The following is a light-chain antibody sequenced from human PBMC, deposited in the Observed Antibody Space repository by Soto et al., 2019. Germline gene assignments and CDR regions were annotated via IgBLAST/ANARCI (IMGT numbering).Light chain of an antibody. CDR2: STS. Sequence: DIQLTQSPSFLSASVRDRVTITCRASRAINGYLAWYQQKPGNAPKLLIYSTSTLHTGVPSRFSGSGSETEFPLTISSLQPEDVATYHFQQLYSYPYTFGQ. CDR3: QQLYSYPYT. V-gene: IGKV1-9*01. J-gene: IGKJ2*01. CDR1: RAINGY.